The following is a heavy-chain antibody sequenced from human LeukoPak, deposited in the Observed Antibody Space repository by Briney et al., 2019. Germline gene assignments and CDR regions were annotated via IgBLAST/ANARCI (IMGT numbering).Heavy chain of an antibody. CDR3: ARQCSGGSCGTDY. J-gene: IGHJ4*02. CDR2: IYPGDSDT. V-gene: IGHV5-51*01. CDR1: GYSFTTSW. Sequence: GESLKISCKGSGYSFTTSWIGWVRQMPGKGLEWMGIIYPGDSDTRYSPSFQSQVTISADKSISTAYLQWSSLKASDTAMYYCARQCSGGSCGTDYWGQGTLVTVSS. D-gene: IGHD2-15*01.